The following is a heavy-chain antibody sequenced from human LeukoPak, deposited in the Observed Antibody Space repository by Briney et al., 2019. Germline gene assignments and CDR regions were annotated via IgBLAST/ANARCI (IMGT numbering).Heavy chain of an antibody. J-gene: IGHJ3*02. V-gene: IGHV3-64*04. D-gene: IGHD2-2*01. Sequence: GGSLRLSCSASGFTFSSYAMHWVRQAPGKGLEYVSAISSNGGSTYYADSVKGRFTISRDNSKNTLYLQMNSLRAEDTAVYYCARGLSSRDAFDIWGQGTMVTVSS. CDR2: ISSNGGST. CDR1: GFTFSSYA. CDR3: ARGLSSRDAFDI.